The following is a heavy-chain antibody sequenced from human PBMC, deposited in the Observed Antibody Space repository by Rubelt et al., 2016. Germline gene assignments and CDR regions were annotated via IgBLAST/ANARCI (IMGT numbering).Heavy chain of an antibody. V-gene: IGHV4-39*07. D-gene: IGHD2-15*01. CDR3: AGTLVAAKFPYFDY. CDR1: GGSISSSSYY. Sequence: QLQLQESGPGLVKPSETLSLTCTVSGGSISSSSYYWGWIRQPPGQGLEWIGSIYYSGSTYYNPSLKSRVTISVDTSKNQCSLKLSSVTAADTAVYYCAGTLVAAKFPYFDYWGQGTLVTVSS. J-gene: IGHJ4*02. CDR2: IYYSGST.